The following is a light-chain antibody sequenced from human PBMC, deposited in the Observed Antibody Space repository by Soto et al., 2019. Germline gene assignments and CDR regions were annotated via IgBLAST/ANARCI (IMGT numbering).Light chain of an antibody. J-gene: IGKJ4*01. CDR3: QQYNSYPLT. V-gene: IGKV1-5*03. CDR2: KAS. Sequence: DIQMTQSPSTLSAYVGDRVTITCRASQRTSGWLAWYQQKPGKAPKLLIYKASNLESGVPSRFSASGSGTEFTLTISSLHPDDFATYYCQQYNSYPLTFGGGTKVDIK. CDR1: QRTSGW.